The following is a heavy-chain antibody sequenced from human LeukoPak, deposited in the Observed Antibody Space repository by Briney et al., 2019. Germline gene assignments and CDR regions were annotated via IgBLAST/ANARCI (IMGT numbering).Heavy chain of an antibody. V-gene: IGHV1-46*01. CDR3: AIEPVRELSYYYYYMVV. D-gene: IGHD3-16*02. CDR2: INPSGGST. J-gene: IGHJ6*03. Sequence: ASVKVSCKASGYTFTSYYMHWVRQAPGQGLEWVGIINPSGGSTSYAQKFQGRVTMTRDTSISTAYMELSRLRSEDTAVYYCAIEPVRELSYYYYYMVVWGKGATVTVSS. CDR1: GYTFTSYY.